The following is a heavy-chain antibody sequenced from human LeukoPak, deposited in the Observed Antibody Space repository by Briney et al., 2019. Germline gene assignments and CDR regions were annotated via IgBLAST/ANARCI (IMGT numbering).Heavy chain of an antibody. CDR3: ARDVGQYCSGGSCYPLDY. J-gene: IGHJ4*02. CDR1: GYTFTSYG. V-gene: IGHV1-18*04. CDR2: INPNNGNT. Sequence: GASVKVSCKTSGYTFTSYGISWVRQAPGQGLEWMGWINPNNGNTDYAQRLQGRLTVTKHTSTSTAYMKLRSLRSDATALYYCARDVGQYCSGGSCYPLDYWGQGTLVTVSS. D-gene: IGHD2-15*01.